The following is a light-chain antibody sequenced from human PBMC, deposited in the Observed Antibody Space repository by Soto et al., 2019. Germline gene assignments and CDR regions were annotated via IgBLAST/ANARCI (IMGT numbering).Light chain of an antibody. V-gene: IGKV1-16*02. J-gene: IGKJ5*01. CDR1: QDISNY. Sequence: DIQMTQSPSSLSASVGDRVTITCRASQDISNYVAWFQQKPGRAPKSLIYAASSLRSGVPSKFSGSGSGTDFTPTISNLQPEDSATYYCQHYHSYPITFGQGTRLEI. CDR2: AAS. CDR3: QHYHSYPIT.